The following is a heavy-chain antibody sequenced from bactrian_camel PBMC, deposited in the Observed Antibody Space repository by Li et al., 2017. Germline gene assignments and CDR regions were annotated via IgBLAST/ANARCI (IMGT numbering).Heavy chain of an antibody. J-gene: IGHJ4*01. CDR2: IKPESGTT. CDR1: GFTFDYYW. V-gene: IGHV3S1*01. D-gene: IGHD3*01. CDR3: VREGPAAFAPYGH. Sequence: HVQLVESGGGFVQPGGSLRLSSATSGFTFDYYWIFWVRQVSGQGLAWIAIIKPESGTTYYADSVKGRVTISSDNAENAVNLQMNSLKPEDTGVYYCVREGPAAFAPYGHWGQGTQVTVS.